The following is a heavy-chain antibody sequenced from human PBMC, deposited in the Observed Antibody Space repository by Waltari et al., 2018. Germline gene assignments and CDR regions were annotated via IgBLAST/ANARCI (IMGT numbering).Heavy chain of an antibody. CDR2: INPNRGGT. J-gene: IGHJ1*01. CDR3: ARAYYSGSHSPRGGSRLQH. Sequence: QVQLVQSGAEVKKPGASVKVSCKASGYTFTGYYMHWVRQAPGQGLEWMGRINPNRGGTNYAQKFQGRVTMTRDTSISTAYMELSRLRSDDTAVYYCARAYYSGSHSPRGGSRLQHWGQGTLVTVSS. CDR1: GYTFTGYY. V-gene: IGHV1-2*06. D-gene: IGHD1-26*01.